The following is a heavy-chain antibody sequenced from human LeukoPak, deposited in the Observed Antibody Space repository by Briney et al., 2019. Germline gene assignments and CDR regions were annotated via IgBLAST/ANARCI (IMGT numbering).Heavy chain of an antibody. V-gene: IGHV4-38-2*01. CDR2: IYHSGST. CDR1: GYSISSGYY. CDR3: ASQTYDFWSGYYISYFDY. D-gene: IGHD3-3*01. Sequence: SETLSLTCAVSGYSISSGYYWGWIRQPPGKGLEWIGSIYHSGSTSYNPSLKSRVTISVDTSKNQFSLKLSSVTAADTAVYYCASQTYDFWSGYYISYFDYWGQGTLVTVSS. J-gene: IGHJ4*02.